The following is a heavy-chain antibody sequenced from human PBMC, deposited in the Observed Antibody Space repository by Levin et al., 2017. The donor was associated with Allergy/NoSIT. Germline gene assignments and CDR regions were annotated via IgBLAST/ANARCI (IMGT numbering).Heavy chain of an antibody. V-gene: IGHV4-34*01. CDR2: ISHSGKT. Sequence: PSETLSLTCAVYGGSFSGHYWSWIRQPPGKGLEWIGEISHSGKTNYNPSLKSRVSISLDTSKSQFSLKLTSVTAADTAVYSCARGRRGPLSLSRQPIVVAVRPERNCFDSWGQGTLVTVSS. CDR1: GGSFSGHY. CDR3: ARGRRGPLSLSRQPIVVAVRPERNCFDS. D-gene: IGHD6-19*01. J-gene: IGHJ5*01.